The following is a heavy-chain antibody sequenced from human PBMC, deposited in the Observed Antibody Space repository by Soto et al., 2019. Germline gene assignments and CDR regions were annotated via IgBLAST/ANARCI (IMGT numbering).Heavy chain of an antibody. CDR1: GGTFSSYA. J-gene: IGHJ6*02. Sequence: QVQLVQSGAEVKKPGSSVKVSCKASGGTFSSYAISWVRQAPGHGLEWMGGLIPIFGTANYAQKFQGRVTITADESTSTAYRELSSLRSEDTAVYYCASRGGAVRTSRDYYYYGMAVWGQGTTVTVSS. V-gene: IGHV1-69*01. CDR2: LIPIFGTA. CDR3: ASRGGAVRTSRDYYYYGMAV. D-gene: IGHD3-16*01.